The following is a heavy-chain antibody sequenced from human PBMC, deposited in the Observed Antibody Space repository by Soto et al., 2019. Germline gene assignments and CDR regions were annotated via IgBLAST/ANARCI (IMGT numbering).Heavy chain of an antibody. CDR2: IIPAFDRA. CDR3: ARDTREITRVRGVIPYYVYHMDV. D-gene: IGHD3-10*01. J-gene: IGHJ6*02. CDR1: GGTFSNNA. V-gene: IGHV1-69*13. Sequence: SVKVSCKASGGTFSNNAISWVRQAPGQGLEWMGGIIPAFDRANYAQKFQGRVTITADESTSTAYMDLSSLRSEDTAVYYCARDTREITRVRGVIPYYVYHMDVWGQGTTVTVSS.